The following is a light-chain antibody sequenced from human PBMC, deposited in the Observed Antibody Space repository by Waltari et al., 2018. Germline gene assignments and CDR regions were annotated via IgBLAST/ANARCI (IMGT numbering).Light chain of an antibody. CDR1: QSLLDGNGYSL. CDR3: MQALQTPWT. Sequence: IVAAQSPLSRPVTTEEQATFSCRAGQSLLDGNGYSLLDYYLQTPGQSPQLLIYFGSHRASGVPDRFSGSCSGRDFTLKSSRVEADYVGVYYCMQALQTPWTFGQGTKVEIK. CDR2: FGS. V-gene: IGKV2-28*01. J-gene: IGKJ1*01.